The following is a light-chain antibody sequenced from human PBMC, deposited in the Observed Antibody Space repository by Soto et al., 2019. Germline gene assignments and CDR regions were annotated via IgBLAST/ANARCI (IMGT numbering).Light chain of an antibody. CDR3: KQYGSSLIP. Sequence: EIVLTQSPGTLSLSPGEKATLSCRASQSVSSSYLAWNQQKPGQAPRLLIYGASSRATGIPDRFSGSGSGTDFTLTISRLEPEVFAVYYCKQYGSSLIPFGKGTRLEIK. CDR2: GAS. CDR1: QSVSSSY. J-gene: IGKJ5*01. V-gene: IGKV3-20*01.